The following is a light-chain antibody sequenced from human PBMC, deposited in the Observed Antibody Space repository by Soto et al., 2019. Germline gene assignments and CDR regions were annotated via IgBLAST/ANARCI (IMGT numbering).Light chain of an antibody. V-gene: IGLV4-60*02. Sequence: QLVLTQSSSASASLGSSVKLTCTLSSWHSSYIIAWHQQQPGKAPRYLMKVEGSGSYNKGSGVPDRFSGSSSGADRYLTISNLQFEDEADYYCETWDSNTRVFGGGTKLTVL. CDR1: SWHSSYI. CDR3: ETWDSNTRV. CDR2: VEGSGSY. J-gene: IGLJ3*02.